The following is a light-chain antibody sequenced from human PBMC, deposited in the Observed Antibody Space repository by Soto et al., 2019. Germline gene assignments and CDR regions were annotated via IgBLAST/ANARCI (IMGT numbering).Light chain of an antibody. J-gene: IGLJ2*01. CDR3: SSYTISSNLVV. CDR2: EVN. CDR1: SSDVGGYNY. V-gene: IGLV2-14*01. Sequence: QSALTQPASVSGSPGQSITISCTGTSSDVGGYNYVSWYQQHPGKAPTLMIYEVNNRPSGVSNRVPDSKSGNTASLTISGLQSEDEVDYYCSSYTISSNLVVFGGGTQLNVL.